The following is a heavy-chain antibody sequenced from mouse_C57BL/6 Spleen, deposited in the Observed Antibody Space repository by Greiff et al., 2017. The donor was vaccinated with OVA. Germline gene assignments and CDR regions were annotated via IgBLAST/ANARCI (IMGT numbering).Heavy chain of an antibody. CDR2: IDPSDSET. J-gene: IGHJ4*01. D-gene: IGHD2-1*01. CDR3: ARYCGNLIGMDY. CDR1: GYTFTSYW. V-gene: IGHV1-52*01. Sequence: QVQLQQSGAELVRPGSSVKLSCKASGYTFTSYWMHWVKQRPIQGLEWIGNIDPSDSETHYNQKFKDKATLTVDKSSSTAYMQLSSLTSEDYAVYYCARYCGNLIGMDYWGQGTSVTVSS.